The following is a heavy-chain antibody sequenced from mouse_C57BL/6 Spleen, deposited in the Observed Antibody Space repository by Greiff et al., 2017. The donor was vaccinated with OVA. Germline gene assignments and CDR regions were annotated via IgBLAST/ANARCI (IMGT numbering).Heavy chain of an antibody. V-gene: IGHV1-39*01. CDR2: INPNYGTT. CDR3: ACHYYGSGYGWYFDV. CDR1: GYSFTDYN. D-gene: IGHD1-1*01. J-gene: IGHJ1*03. Sequence: EVQLQQSGPELVKPGASVKISCKASGYSFTDYNMNWVKQSNGKSLEWIGVINPNYGTTSYNQKFKGKATLTVDQSSSTAYMQLNSLTSEDSAVYYCACHYYGSGYGWYFDVWGTGTTVTVSA.